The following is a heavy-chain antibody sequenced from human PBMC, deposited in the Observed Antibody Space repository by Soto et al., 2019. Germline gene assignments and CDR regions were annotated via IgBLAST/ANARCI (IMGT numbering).Heavy chain of an antibody. CDR1: GFTFSRYS. J-gene: IGHJ4*02. CDR2: ISSTTNYI. V-gene: IGHV3-21*01. CDR3: ARESEDLTSNFDY. Sequence: PGGSLRLSCAASGFTFSRYSMNWVRQAPGKGLEWVSSISSTTNYIYYSDSMKGRFTVSRDNAKHSVYLDMNSLSAEDTAVYYCARESEDLTSNFDYWGQGTLVTVSS.